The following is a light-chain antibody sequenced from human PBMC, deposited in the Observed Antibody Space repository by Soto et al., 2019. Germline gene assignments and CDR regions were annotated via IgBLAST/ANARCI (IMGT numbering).Light chain of an antibody. J-gene: IGLJ1*01. CDR3: RSYTSSITLA. Sequence: QCVVTQPDSVSGSPGQSITISCTGTSSDVGGYTYVSWYQQHRGKAPKLMIYEVSNRPSGISNRFSGSKSGNTASLTISGLQAEDEAHYYCRSYTSSITLAFGTGTKVTVL. CDR2: EVS. V-gene: IGLV2-14*01. CDR1: SSDVGGYTY.